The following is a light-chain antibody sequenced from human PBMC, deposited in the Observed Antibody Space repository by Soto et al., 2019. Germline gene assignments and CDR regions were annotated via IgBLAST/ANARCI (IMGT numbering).Light chain of an antibody. CDR2: DAS. J-gene: IGKJ1*01. CDR1: QSISSN. V-gene: IGKV3-15*01. CDR3: QQFNDWPRT. Sequence: IVMTQSPATLPVSPGERATLSCRASQSISSNLAWYQQKPGQAPRLLIYDASTRAIGIPARFSGSGSGTEFTLTISSLQSEDFAVYYCQQFNDWPRTFGQGTKVEIK.